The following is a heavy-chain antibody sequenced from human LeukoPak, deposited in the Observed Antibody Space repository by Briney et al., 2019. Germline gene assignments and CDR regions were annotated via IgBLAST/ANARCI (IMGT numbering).Heavy chain of an antibody. CDR1: GGTFSSYA. Sequence: SVKVSCKASGGTFSSYAISWVRQAPGQGLERMGDIIPIFGTANYAQKFQGRVTITADESTSTAYMELSSLRSEDTAVYYCARGGIVVVRGKNWFDPWGQGTLVTVSS. CDR2: IIPIFGTA. CDR3: ARGGIVVVRGKNWFDP. V-gene: IGHV1-69*01. J-gene: IGHJ5*02. D-gene: IGHD2-2*01.